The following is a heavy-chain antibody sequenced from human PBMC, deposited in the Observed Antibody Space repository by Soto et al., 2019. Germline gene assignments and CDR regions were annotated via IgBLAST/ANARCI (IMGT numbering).Heavy chain of an antibody. D-gene: IGHD2-15*01. CDR3: ATSGIYCSGGSCYPYNWFDP. CDR2: INPNSGGT. Sequence: ASVKVSCKASGYTFTGYYMHWVRQAPGQGLEWMGWINPNSGGTNYAQKFQGWVTITRDTSISTAYMELSRLRSDDTAVYYCATSGIYCSGGSCYPYNWFDPWGQGTLVTVSS. J-gene: IGHJ5*02. CDR1: GYTFTGYY. V-gene: IGHV1-2*04.